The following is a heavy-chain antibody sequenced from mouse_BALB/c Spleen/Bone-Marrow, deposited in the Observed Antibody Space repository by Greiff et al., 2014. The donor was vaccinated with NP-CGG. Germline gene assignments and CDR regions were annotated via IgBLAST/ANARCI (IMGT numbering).Heavy chain of an antibody. Sequence: VQVVESGAELVKPGASVKLTCRLSGYTFTNYFVYWVKQRPGQGLEWIGEINPSNDTPNFNEKFKSKATLTVDKSSSTAYMQLSSLTSEDSAVYYCTRSGYYGYGWYFDVWGAGTTVTVSS. J-gene: IGHJ1*01. D-gene: IGHD1-2*01. CDR3: TRSGYYGYGWYFDV. V-gene: IGHV1S81*02. CDR1: GYTFTNYF. CDR2: INPSNDTP.